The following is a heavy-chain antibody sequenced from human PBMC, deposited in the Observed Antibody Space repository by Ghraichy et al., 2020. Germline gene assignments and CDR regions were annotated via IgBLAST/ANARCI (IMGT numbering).Heavy chain of an antibody. Sequence: SETLSLTCTVSGGSISTSSYYWAWIRQPPGKGLEWIGSIDYTGSTYYNPSLKSRVTISKDTSKNQFSLKLSSVTAADTAVYYCARPNGDHYYYGMHVWGQGTTVTVS. CDR3: ARPNGDHYYYGMHV. D-gene: IGHD4-17*01. V-gene: IGHV4-39*01. CDR1: GGSISTSSYY. J-gene: IGHJ6*02. CDR2: IDYTGST.